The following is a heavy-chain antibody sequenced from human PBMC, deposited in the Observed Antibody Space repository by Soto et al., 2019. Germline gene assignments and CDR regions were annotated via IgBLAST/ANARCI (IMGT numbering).Heavy chain of an antibody. CDR3: AVGYCESSTCSREYFQP. CDR1: GYSISSGYY. CDR2: IYESGSI. Sequence: QVQLQESGPGLVRPSETLSLTCAVSGYSISSGYYWGWIRQPPGKGLEWIGTIYESGSIFQNPSLKSRVTISVDTSKIHFSLKLRSVTAADTAVYYCAVGYCESSTCSREYFQPWGQGTLVTVSS. D-gene: IGHD2-2*01. V-gene: IGHV4-38-2*01. J-gene: IGHJ1*01.